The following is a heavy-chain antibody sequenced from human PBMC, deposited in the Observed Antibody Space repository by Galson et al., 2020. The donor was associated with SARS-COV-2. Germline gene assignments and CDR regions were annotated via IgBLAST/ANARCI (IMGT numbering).Heavy chain of an antibody. D-gene: IGHD4-17*01. CDR2: ISWNSGSI. CDR3: AKDSDYGDYYYYGMDV. V-gene: IGHV3-9*01. Sequence: GGSLRLSCAASGFTFDDYAMHWVRQAPGKGLEWVSGISWNSGSIGYADSVKGRFTIPRDNAKNSPYLQMNSLRAEDTALYYCAKDSDYGDYYYYGMDVWGQGTTVTVSS. CDR1: GFTFDDYA. J-gene: IGHJ6*02.